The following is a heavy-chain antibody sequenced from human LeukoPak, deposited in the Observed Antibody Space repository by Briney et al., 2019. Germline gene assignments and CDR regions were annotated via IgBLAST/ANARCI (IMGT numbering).Heavy chain of an antibody. Sequence: GGSLRLSCAASGFTFSSYWMSWVRQAPGKGLEWVANIKQDGSEKYYVDSVKGRFTISRDNAKNSLYLQMNSLRAEDTAVYYCARLYGSGSYYNDPDYFDYLGQGTLVTVSS. D-gene: IGHD3-10*01. CDR1: GFTFSSYW. V-gene: IGHV3-7*03. CDR3: ARLYGSGSYYNDPDYFDY. CDR2: IKQDGSEK. J-gene: IGHJ4*02.